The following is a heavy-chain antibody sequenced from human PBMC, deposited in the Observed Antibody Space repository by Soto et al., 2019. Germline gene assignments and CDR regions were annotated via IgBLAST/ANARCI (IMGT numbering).Heavy chain of an antibody. V-gene: IGHV1-8*01. CDR3: ARYWIGHYYYYGMDV. D-gene: IGHD1-1*01. Sequence: ASVKVSCKASGYTFTSYDINWVRQATGQGLEWMGWMNPNSGNTGYAQKFQGRVTMTRNTSISTAYMELSSLRSEGTAVYYCARYWIGHYYYYGMDVWGQGTTVTVSS. CDR2: MNPNSGNT. J-gene: IGHJ6*02. CDR1: GYTFTSYD.